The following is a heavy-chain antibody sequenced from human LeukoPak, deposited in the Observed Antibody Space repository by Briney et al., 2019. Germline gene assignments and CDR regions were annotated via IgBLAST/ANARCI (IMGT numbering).Heavy chain of an antibody. J-gene: IGHJ5*02. Sequence: PSETLSLTCTVSGGSISSGGYYWSWIRQHPGKGLEWIGYIYYSGSTYYNPSLKSRVTISVDTSKNQFSLKLSSVTAADTAVYYCARGEARDLYDYVWGSYRYTPWFDPWGQGTLVTVSS. CDR2: IYYSGST. CDR1: GGSISSGGYY. D-gene: IGHD3-16*02. CDR3: ARGEARDLYDYVWGSYRYTPWFDP. V-gene: IGHV4-31*03.